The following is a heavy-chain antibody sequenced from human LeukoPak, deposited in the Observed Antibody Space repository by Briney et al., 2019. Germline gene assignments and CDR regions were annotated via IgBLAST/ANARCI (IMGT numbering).Heavy chain of an antibody. CDR1: GFTFSSYG. Sequence: GRSLRLSCAASGFTFSSYGMHWVRQAPGKGLEWVAVISYDGSNKYYADSVKGRFTISRDNSKNTLYLQMNSLRAEDTAVYYCAKDYQGAYCGGDCSLDAFDIWGQGTMVTVSS. J-gene: IGHJ3*02. V-gene: IGHV3-30*18. CDR3: AKDYQGAYCGGDCSLDAFDI. CDR2: ISYDGSNK. D-gene: IGHD2-21*02.